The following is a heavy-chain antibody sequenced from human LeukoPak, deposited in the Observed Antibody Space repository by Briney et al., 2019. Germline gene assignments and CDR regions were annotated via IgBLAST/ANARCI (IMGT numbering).Heavy chain of an antibody. V-gene: IGHV1-2*02. D-gene: IGHD4-11*01. Sequence: ASVKVSCKASGYTFNGYYLHWVRQAPGQGLEWMGWINPNGGGTNYAQKFQGRVTMTRDTSISTAYMELSRLRSDDTAVYYCARWMTTVITPDYWGQGTLVTVSS. CDR3: ARWMTTVITPDY. CDR2: INPNGGGT. J-gene: IGHJ4*02. CDR1: GYTFNGYY.